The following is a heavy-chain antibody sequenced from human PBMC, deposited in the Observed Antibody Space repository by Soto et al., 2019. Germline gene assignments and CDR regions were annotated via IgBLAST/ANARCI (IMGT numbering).Heavy chain of an antibody. V-gene: IGHV4-34*01. CDR1: CGSFSGYY. Sequence: SETLSLTCAVYCGSFSGYYWSWIRQPPGKGLERIGEINHSGSTNYNPSLKSRVTISVDTSKNQFSLKLSSVTAADTAVYYCARHIVVVPAATTQLDYWGQGTLVTVSS. J-gene: IGHJ4*02. CDR2: INHSGST. CDR3: ARHIVVVPAATTQLDY. D-gene: IGHD2-2*01.